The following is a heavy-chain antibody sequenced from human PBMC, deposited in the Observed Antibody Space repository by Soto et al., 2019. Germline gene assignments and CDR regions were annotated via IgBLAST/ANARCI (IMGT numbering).Heavy chain of an antibody. CDR1: GFTFSTYA. J-gene: IGHJ4*02. V-gene: IGHV3-23*01. CDR2: IVGSGSGT. CDR3: AKGRNDGFYFDC. Sequence: PGGSLRLSCAASGFTFSTYAMSWVRQAPGKGLEWVSSIVGSGSGTYYADSVKGRFTISRDNSKNTLYLHMNSLRVEDTAVYYCAKGRNDGFYFDCWGQGTLVTVSS. D-gene: IGHD3-3*01.